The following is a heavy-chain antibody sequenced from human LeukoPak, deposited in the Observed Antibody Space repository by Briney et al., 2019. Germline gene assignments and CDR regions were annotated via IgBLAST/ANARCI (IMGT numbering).Heavy chain of an antibody. CDR2: INHSGST. J-gene: IGHJ3*02. D-gene: IGHD2-2*01. CDR1: GGSFSGYY. V-gene: IGHV4-34*01. CDR3: ARAKGSSRFDI. Sequence: SETLSLTCAVYGGSFSGYYWSWIRQPPGKGLEWIGEINHSGSTNYNPSLKSRVTISVDTSKNQFSLKLSSVTAADTAVYYCARAKGSSRFDIWGQGTMVIVSS.